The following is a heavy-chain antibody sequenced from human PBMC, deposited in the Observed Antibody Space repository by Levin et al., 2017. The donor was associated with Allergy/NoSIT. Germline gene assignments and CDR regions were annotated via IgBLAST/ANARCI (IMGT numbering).Heavy chain of an antibody. CDR1: GFSLSTNGVG. Sequence: SGPTLVKPTQTLTLTCTFSGFSLSTNGVGVGWIRQSPVKALEWLALIYWDDDSRYNPSLRSRPTITKDTSKNQVVLTMTNVDPVDTATYYCAHLSYNWNYRSSAYVDYWGQGTLVTVSS. CDR2: IYWDDDS. J-gene: IGHJ4*02. D-gene: IGHD1-7*01. V-gene: IGHV2-5*02. CDR3: AHLSYNWNYRSSAYVDY.